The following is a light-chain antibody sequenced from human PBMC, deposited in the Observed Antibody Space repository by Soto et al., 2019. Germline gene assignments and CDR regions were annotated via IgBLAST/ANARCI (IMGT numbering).Light chain of an antibody. CDR1: QDINRW. J-gene: IGKJ5*01. V-gene: IGKV1-5*03. Sequence: DIQMTQSPSSRSASVGDRVTITCRASQDINRWLAWYQQKPGKAPKLLIYKASSLESGVPSRFSGSGSGTEFTHTISSLQPDDFATYYCQQYNSYPITFGQGTRLEIK. CDR2: KAS. CDR3: QQYNSYPIT.